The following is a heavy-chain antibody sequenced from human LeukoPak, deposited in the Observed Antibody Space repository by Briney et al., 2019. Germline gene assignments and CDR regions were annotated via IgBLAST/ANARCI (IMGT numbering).Heavy chain of an antibody. D-gene: IGHD5-18*01. CDR3: ARGQLWPVDY. J-gene: IGHJ4*02. Sequence: ASVKVSCKASGYTXTGXFIHXLRXXXGQGXEWRGWINPKSGGKKSATKFQGRVTMTRETSISTAYMELSSLRSDDTAVYFCARGQLWPVDYWGQGTLVTVSS. V-gene: IGHV1-2*02. CDR1: GYTXTGXF. CDR2: INPKSGGK.